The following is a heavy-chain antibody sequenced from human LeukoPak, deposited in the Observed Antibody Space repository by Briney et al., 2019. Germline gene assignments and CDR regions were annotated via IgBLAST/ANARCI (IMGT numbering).Heavy chain of an antibody. J-gene: IGHJ4*02. CDR3: ARVGVYCDSTSCYGYFFDG. Sequence: GRSLRLSCAASGFTFSDYYMSWIRQAPGKWLEWVSYISSSSSYPNYADSVKGRFALSRDNAKNSLYLQMNSLRAEGTAVYYCARVGVYCDSTSCYGYFFDGCGQGTLVTVSS. D-gene: IGHD2-2*01. CDR2: ISSSSSYP. V-gene: IGHV3-11*05. CDR1: GFTFSDYY.